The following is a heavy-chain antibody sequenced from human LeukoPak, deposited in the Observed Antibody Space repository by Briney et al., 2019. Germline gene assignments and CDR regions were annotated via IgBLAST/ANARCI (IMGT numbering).Heavy chain of an antibody. CDR2: IYYSGST. CDR3: ASSKRWLPFDY. D-gene: IGHD5-24*01. J-gene: IGHJ4*02. Sequence: SETLSLTCTVSGGSISSYYWSWIRQPPGKELEWIGYIYYSGSTNYNPSLKSRVTISVDTSKNQFSLKLSSVTAADTAVYYCASSKRWLPFDYWGQGTLVTVSS. CDR1: GGSISSYY. V-gene: IGHV4-59*01.